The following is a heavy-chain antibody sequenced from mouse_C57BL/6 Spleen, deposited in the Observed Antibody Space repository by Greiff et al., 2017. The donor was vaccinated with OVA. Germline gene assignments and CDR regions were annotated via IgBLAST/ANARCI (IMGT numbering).Heavy chain of an antibody. V-gene: IGHV1-55*01. J-gene: IGHJ4*01. CDR1: GYTFTSYW. CDR3: TRMGLRRDYAMDY. CDR2: IYPGSGST. D-gene: IGHD1-1*01. Sequence: VQLQQPGAELVKPGASVKMSCKASGYTFTSYWITWVKQRPGQGLEWIGDIYPGSGSTNYNEKFKSKATLTVDTSSSTAYMQLSSLTSEDSAVYYCTRMGLRRDYAMDYWGQGTSVTVSS.